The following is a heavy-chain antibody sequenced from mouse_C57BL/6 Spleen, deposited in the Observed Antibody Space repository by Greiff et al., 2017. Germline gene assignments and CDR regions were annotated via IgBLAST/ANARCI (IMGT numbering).Heavy chain of an antibody. D-gene: IGHD1-1*01. CDR2: ISSGSSTI. V-gene: IGHV5-17*01. Sequence: EVKLQESGGGLVKPGGSLKLSCAASGFTFSDYGMHWVRQAPEKGLEWVAYISSGSSTIYYADTVKGRFTISRDNAKNTLFLQMTSLRSEDTAMYYCARVLYGSSYGYFDVWGTGTTVTVSS. CDR3: ARVLYGSSYGYFDV. CDR1: GFTFSDYG. J-gene: IGHJ1*03.